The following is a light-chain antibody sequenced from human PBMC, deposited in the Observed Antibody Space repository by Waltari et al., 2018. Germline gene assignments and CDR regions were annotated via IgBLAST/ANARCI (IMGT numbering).Light chain of an antibody. J-gene: IGLJ1*01. V-gene: IGLV3-1*01. CDR3: QAWDSSAFG. CDR2: RDD. Sequence: SYEVTQPPSVSVSPRQRATITCSGEKLGSKYVSWYQQKSGQSPVLVIYRDDKRPSGIPERFSGSNSGNTATLTISGTQPMDEADYYCQAWDSSAFGFGAGTKVTVL. CDR1: KLGSKY.